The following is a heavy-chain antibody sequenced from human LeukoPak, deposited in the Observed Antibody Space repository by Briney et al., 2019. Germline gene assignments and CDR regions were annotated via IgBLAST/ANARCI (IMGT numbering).Heavy chain of an antibody. CDR3: ARRPVLLWFGELSGYFDY. D-gene: IGHD3-10*01. Sequence: PSETLSLTCTVPGGSISSSSYYWGWIRQPPGKGLEWIGSIYYSGSTYYNPSLRSRVTISVDTSKNQFSLRLSSVTAADTAVYYCARRPVLLWFGELSGYFDYWGQGTLVTVSS. J-gene: IGHJ4*02. CDR2: IYYSGST. CDR1: GGSISSSSYY. V-gene: IGHV4-39*01.